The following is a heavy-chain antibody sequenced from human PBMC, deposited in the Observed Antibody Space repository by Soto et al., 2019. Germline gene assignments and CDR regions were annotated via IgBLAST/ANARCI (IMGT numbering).Heavy chain of an antibody. D-gene: IGHD6-19*01. J-gene: IGHJ6*03. CDR2: IFSNDEK. V-gene: IGHV2-26*01. Sequence: HVTLKESGPVLVKPTETLTLTCTVSGFSLSNGKVGVSWIRQPPGKALEWLAHIFSNDEKSYSTSLKSRLTISEDTSKIQVVLTMTNVDPVDTATYYCARILFGRSVAGGYFYMDVWGKGTTVTVSS. CDR3: ARILFGRSVAGGYFYMDV. CDR1: GFSLSNGKVG.